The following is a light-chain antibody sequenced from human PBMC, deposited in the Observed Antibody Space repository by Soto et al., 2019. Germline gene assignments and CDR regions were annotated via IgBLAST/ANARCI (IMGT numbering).Light chain of an antibody. Sequence: DIQMTQAPSSLSASVGDRVTLTCRASQSISSYLNWYQQKPGKAPKVLIYTASNLQSGVPSRFSGSGSGTDFTLTISSLQPEDFATYYCQQSYSTPITCGQGTRRAIK. CDR3: QQSYSTPIT. CDR2: TAS. CDR1: QSISSY. V-gene: IGKV1-39*01. J-gene: IGKJ5*01.